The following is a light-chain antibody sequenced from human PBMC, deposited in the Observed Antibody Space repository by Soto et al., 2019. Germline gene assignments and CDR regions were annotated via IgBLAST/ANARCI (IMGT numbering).Light chain of an antibody. CDR3: MQTLQTPYT. Sequence: DIVMTQSPLSLPVTPGEPASISCRSSQSLLHSDAYNYLDWYLQKPGQSPHLLIYLGSNRASGVPDRFSGSGSGTDFTLKISRVEAEDVGVYYCMQTLQTPYTFGQGTKVDIK. J-gene: IGKJ2*01. CDR1: QSLLHSDAYNY. V-gene: IGKV2-28*01. CDR2: LGS.